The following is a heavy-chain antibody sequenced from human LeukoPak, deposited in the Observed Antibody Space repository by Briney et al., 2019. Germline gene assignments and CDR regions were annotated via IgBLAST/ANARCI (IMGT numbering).Heavy chain of an antibody. CDR1: GFTFSSYA. J-gene: IGHJ4*02. Sequence: HAGGSLRLSCVASGFTFSSYAMSWVRQAPGKGLEWVSVISGSGGSTYYADSVKGRFTISRDNSKNTLYLQMNSLRAEDTAVYYCARLGDYYGMDYWGQGTLVTVSS. CDR3: ARLGDYYGMDY. CDR2: ISGSGGST. V-gene: IGHV3-23*01. D-gene: IGHD2-21*02.